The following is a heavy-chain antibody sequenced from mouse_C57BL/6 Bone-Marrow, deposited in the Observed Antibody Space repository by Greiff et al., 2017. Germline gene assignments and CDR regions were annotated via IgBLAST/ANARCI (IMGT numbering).Heavy chain of an antibody. V-gene: IGHV1-42*01. CDR2: INPSTGGT. J-gene: IGHJ2*01. CDR1: GYSFTGYY. D-gene: IGHD1-1*01. Sequence: EVQLQQSGPELVKPGASVKISCKASGYSFTGYYMNWVKQSPEKSLEWIGEINPSTGGTTYNQKFKAKATLPVEQSSSTAYMQLKSLTAEDSAVYYCVPLYYYGSSYYFDYWGEGTTLTVSS. CDR3: VPLYYYGSSYYFDY.